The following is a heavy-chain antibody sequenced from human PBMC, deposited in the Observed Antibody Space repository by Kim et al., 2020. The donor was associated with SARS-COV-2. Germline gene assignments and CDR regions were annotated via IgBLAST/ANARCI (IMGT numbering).Heavy chain of an antibody. CDR3: AKTALEYYGSGNYGYMDV. V-gene: IGHV3-9*01. Sequence: GGSLRLSCAASGFTFNDFAMHWVRQAPGKGLEWVSGINWNSGNIGYADSVKGRFTISRDNAKNSLYLQMNSLRAEDTALYYCAKTALEYYGSGNYGYMDVWGKGTTVTVSS. CDR1: GFTFNDFA. CDR2: INWNSGNI. D-gene: IGHD3-10*01. J-gene: IGHJ6*03.